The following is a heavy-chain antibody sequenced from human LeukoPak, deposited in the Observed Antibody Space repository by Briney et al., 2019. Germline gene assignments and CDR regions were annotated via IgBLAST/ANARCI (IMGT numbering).Heavy chain of an antibody. CDR2: INGGGDSA. J-gene: IGHJ4*02. V-gene: IGHV3-23*01. CDR3: VKGPYYESPALDS. CDR1: GFTFRDFG. D-gene: IGHD3-16*01. Sequence: GGSLRLSCAASGFTFRDFGMNWVRRTPRKGLEWISHINGGGDSAHYADFVKGRFTISRDNSQNTMYVQMTSLRTEDTAIYYCVKGPYYESPALDSWGQGTLVTVSS.